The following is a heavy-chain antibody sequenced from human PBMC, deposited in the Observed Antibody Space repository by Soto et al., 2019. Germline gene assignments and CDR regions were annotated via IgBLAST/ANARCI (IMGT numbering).Heavy chain of an antibody. J-gene: IGHJ4*02. CDR3: ARDHNRYGFDY. Sequence: EVQLVESGGGLIQPGGSLKLSCAASGFTVSSNYMSWVRQAPGKGLEWVSVIYSGGSTYYADSVKGRFTISRDNSKNTVYLQMNSLRAEDTAVYYCARDHNRYGFDYWGQGTLVTVSS. D-gene: IGHD1-1*01. CDR1: GFTVSSNY. V-gene: IGHV3-53*01. CDR2: IYSGGST.